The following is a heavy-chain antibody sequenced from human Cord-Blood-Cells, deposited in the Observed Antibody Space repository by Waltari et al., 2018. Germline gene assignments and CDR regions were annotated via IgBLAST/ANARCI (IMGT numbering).Heavy chain of an antibody. CDR2: INPNSGGT. D-gene: IGHD2-2*03. Sequence: QVQLVQSGAEVKKPGASVKVSCKASGYTCTGYYMNWMRQAPGKGLEWMGWINPNSGGTNYAQKFQGRVTMTRDTSISTAYMELSRLRSDDTAVYYCARELDIVVVPAANWFDPWGQGTLVTVSS. CDR3: ARELDIVVVPAANWFDP. V-gene: IGHV1-2*02. CDR1: GYTCTGYY. J-gene: IGHJ5*02.